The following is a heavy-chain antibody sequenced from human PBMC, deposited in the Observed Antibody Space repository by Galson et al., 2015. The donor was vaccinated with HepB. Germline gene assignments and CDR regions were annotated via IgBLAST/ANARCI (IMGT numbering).Heavy chain of an antibody. Sequence: SLRLSCAASGFRFRSAGMHWVRQAPVNGLEWVAGISYDAGQEHSADSVKGRFTISRDNSKDTLYLLMNSPRAEDTAVYFCAKGGRSYLSDDVFYPGFDDWGQGTLVTVSS. V-gene: IGHV3-30*18. CDR2: ISYDAGQE. J-gene: IGHJ4*02. CDR1: GFRFRSAG. D-gene: IGHD3-10*01. CDR3: AKGGRSYLSDDVFYPGFDD.